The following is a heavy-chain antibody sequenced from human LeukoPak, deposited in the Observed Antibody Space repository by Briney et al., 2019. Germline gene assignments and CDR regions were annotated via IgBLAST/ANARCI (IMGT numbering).Heavy chain of an antibody. CDR2: VYYSGST. D-gene: IGHD3-22*01. V-gene: IGHV4-61*01. CDR1: GGSVSSGSYY. J-gene: IGHJ3*01. Sequence: KPSETLSLTCTVSGGSVSSGSYYWSWIRQPPGKGLEWIGYVYYSGSTNYNPSLKSRVTISLDASKNQFSLKLSSVTAADTAVYYCARDNYYEGAFDVWGQGTMVTVSS. CDR3: ARDNYYEGAFDV.